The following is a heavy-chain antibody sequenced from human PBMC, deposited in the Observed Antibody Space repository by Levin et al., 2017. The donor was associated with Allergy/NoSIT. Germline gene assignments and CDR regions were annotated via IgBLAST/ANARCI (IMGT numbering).Heavy chain of an antibody. CDR3: VKGDPDTTLAHDY. J-gene: IGHJ4*02. Sequence: PGGSLRLSCAASGFTFSSNGMHWVRQAPGKGLEWVAVILYDGSNKFYADSVKGRFTISRDNSKNTLYLQMNSLRAEDTAVYYCVKGDPDTTLAHDYWGQGTLVTVSS. V-gene: IGHV3-30*18. CDR1: GFTFSSNG. D-gene: IGHD2/OR15-2a*01. CDR2: ILYDGSNK.